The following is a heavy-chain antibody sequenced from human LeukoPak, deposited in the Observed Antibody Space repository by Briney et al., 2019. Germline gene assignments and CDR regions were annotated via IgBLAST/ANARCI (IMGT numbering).Heavy chain of an antibody. CDR3: ARADGGVRGYYFDY. Sequence: SETLSLTCTVSGASISSGGYYWSWVRQDPGNGLEWIGYIYYGGSTYYNPSLKSRITISVDTSKNQFALELSSVTAADTAVYFCARADGGVRGYYFDYWGQGIMVTVSS. V-gene: IGHV4-31*03. D-gene: IGHD3-10*01. CDR1: GASISSGGYY. CDR2: IYYGGST. J-gene: IGHJ4*02.